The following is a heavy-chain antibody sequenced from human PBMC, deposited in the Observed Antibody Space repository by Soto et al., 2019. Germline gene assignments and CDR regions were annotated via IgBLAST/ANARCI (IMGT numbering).Heavy chain of an antibody. V-gene: IGHV1-69*01. Sequence: QVQLVQAGAEVKKPGSSVKVSCKASGGTFSSYAISWVRQAPGQGLAWMGGIIPIFGTATYAQKFQGRVTITADDSTSTAYMELSSLRSEDTAVYYCAGQREVAGYYFDYWGQGTLVTVSS. J-gene: IGHJ4*02. D-gene: IGHD6-19*01. CDR1: GGTFSSYA. CDR3: AGQREVAGYYFDY. CDR2: IIPIFGTA.